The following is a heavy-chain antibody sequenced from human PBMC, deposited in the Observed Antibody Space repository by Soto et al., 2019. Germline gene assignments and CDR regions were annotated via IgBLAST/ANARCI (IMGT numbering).Heavy chain of an antibody. D-gene: IGHD3-9*01. CDR3: ARVSPYYDILTGSNWFDP. J-gene: IGHJ5*02. V-gene: IGHV1-69*12. Sequence: QVQLVQSGAEVKKPGSSVKVSCKASGGTFSSYAISWVRQAPGQGLEWMGGIIPIFGTANYAQKFQGRVTITADESTSTXXMELSSLRSEDTAVYYCARVSPYYDILTGSNWFDPWGQGTLVTVSS. CDR1: GGTFSSYA. CDR2: IIPIFGTA.